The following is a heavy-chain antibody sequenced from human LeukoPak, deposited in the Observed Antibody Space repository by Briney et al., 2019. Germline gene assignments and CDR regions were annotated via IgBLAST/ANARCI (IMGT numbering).Heavy chain of an antibody. V-gene: IGHV6-1*01. D-gene: IGHD1-26*01. J-gene: IGHJ6*03. Sequence: SQTLSLTCAISGDSVSRNTAGWHWIRQSPSRGLEWLGRTYYRSKWYSDFAPSVRNRITINPDTSKNQFSLQLNSVTPEDTAVYYCARRSGYYYYMDVWGKGTTVTISS. CDR1: GDSVSRNTAG. CDR3: ARRSGYYYYMDV. CDR2: TYYRSKWYS.